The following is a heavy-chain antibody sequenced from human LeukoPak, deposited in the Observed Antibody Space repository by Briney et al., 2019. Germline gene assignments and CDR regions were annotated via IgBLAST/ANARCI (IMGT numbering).Heavy chain of an antibody. Sequence: PGRSLRLSCTAFGFTFGDYAISWVRQAPGKGLEWVGFIRSKAYSGITEYAASVKGRFTISRDDSKSIAYLQMNSLKTEDTAVYYCIKDVDESSGYYYSWGQGTLVTVSS. D-gene: IGHD3-22*01. CDR2: IRSKAYSGIT. CDR3: IKDVDESSGYYYS. J-gene: IGHJ4*02. V-gene: IGHV3-49*04. CDR1: GFTFGDYA.